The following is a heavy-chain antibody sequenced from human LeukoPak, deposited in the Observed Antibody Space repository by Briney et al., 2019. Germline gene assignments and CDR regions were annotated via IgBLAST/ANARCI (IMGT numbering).Heavy chain of an antibody. Sequence: PGGSLRLSCAASGFTFSSYAMHWVRQAPGKGLEWVAVISYDGSNKYYADSVKGRFTISRDNSKNTLYLQMNSLRAEDTAVYYCARDRKYCSSTSCPYYYYYMDVWGKGTTVTVSS. D-gene: IGHD2-2*01. CDR3: ARDRKYCSSTSCPYYYYYMDV. CDR1: GFTFSSYA. CDR2: ISYDGSNK. V-gene: IGHV3-30-3*01. J-gene: IGHJ6*03.